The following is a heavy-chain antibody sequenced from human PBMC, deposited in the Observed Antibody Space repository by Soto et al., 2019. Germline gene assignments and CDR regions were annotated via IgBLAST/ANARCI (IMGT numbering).Heavy chain of an antibody. CDR2: ISYDGSNK. V-gene: IGHV3-30-3*01. CDR3: ARDHYGSVTTQFPYYDGMDV. D-gene: IGHD3-10*01. J-gene: IGHJ6*02. Sequence: QVQLVESGGGVVQPGRSLRLSCAASGFTFSSYAMHWVRQAPGKGLEWVAVISYDGSNKYYADSVKGRFTISRDNAKNALYLQMNSLRAEDTAVYYCARDHYGSVTTQFPYYDGMDVWVQGTTVTVSS. CDR1: GFTFSSYA.